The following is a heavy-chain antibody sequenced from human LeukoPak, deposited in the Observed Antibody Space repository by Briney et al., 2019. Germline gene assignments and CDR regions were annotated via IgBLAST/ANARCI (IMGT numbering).Heavy chain of an antibody. J-gene: IGHJ4*02. V-gene: IGHV3-48*01. CDR1: GFTFSSYS. CDR3: ARWVGVAGRPDFDY. CDR2: IDSITSSK. Sequence: PGGSLRLSCAASGFTFSSYSMNWVRQAPGKGLEWVSYIDSITSSKFYADSVKGRFTISRDNAKNSLYLQMNSLTVEDTGVYYCARWVGVAGRPDFDYWGQGTLVTVSS. D-gene: IGHD6-19*01.